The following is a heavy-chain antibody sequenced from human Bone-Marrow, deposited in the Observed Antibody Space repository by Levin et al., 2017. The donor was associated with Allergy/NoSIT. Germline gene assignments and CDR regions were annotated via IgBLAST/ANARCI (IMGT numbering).Heavy chain of an antibody. CDR2: FYGTGGST. CDR1: GLTLSNHA. V-gene: IGHV3-23*01. J-gene: IGHJ4*02. CDR3: ATRPPSRQWLGVFDY. D-gene: IGHD6-19*01. Sequence: GGSLRLSCAASGLTLSNHAMSWVRQAPGKGLEWVSVFYGTGGSTYYADSVKGRFIISRDSSKNTLYLQMNSLRAEDTAVYYCATRPPSRQWLGVFDYWGQGTLVTVSS.